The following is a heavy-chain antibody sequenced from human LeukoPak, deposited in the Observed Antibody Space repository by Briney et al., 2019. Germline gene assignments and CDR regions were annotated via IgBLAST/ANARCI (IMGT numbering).Heavy chain of an antibody. CDR2: IKGKPDGGAI. CDR1: GLGRSFKETW. V-gene: IGHV3-15*01. Sequence: GGSLRLACSASGLGRSFKETWMSWVRRAPGKGLEWIGRIKGKPDGGAIDYIAPVRGRFSISRDDSKNLVFLQMDSLKIEDTAVYYCTTDPRYWGQGTMVTVSS. CDR3: TTDPRY. J-gene: IGHJ4*02.